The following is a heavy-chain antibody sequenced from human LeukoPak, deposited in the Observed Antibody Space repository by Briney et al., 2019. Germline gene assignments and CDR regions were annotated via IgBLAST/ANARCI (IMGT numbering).Heavy chain of an antibody. D-gene: IGHD6-13*01. CDR2: ISYDGSNK. V-gene: IGHV3-30*18. J-gene: IGHJ5*02. CDR3: AKGSSSWYSRSGFDP. Sequence: GGSLRLSCAASGFTFSSYGMHWVRQAPGKGLEWVAVISYDGSNKYYADSVKGRFTISRDNSKNTLYLQMNSLRAEDTAVYYCAKGSSSWYSRSGFDPWAREPWSPSPQ. CDR1: GFTFSSYG.